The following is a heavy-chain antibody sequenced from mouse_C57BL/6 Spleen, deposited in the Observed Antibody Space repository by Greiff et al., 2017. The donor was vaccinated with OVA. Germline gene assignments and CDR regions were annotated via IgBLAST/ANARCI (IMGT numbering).Heavy chain of an antibody. CDR2: INPSNGGT. D-gene: IGHD2-5*01. CDR3: ARGDYSNYYWYFDV. V-gene: IGHV1-53*01. CDR1: GYTFTSYW. Sequence: VQLQQPGTELVKPGASVKLSCKASGYTFTSYWMHWVKQRPGQGLEWIGNINPSNGGTNYNEKFKSKATLTVDKSSSTAYMQLSSLTSEDSAVYDCARGDYSNYYWYFDVWGTGTTVTVSS. J-gene: IGHJ1*03.